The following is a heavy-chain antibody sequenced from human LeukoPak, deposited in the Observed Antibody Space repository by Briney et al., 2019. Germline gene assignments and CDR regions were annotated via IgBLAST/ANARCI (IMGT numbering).Heavy chain of an antibody. CDR1: GFSSSDYT. D-gene: IGHD1-26*01. CDR2: MKSRISGGTP. Sequence: GGSLRLSCAASGFSSSDYTMNWVRQSPGKGLEWVGRMKSRISGGTPDYAAPVMGRFTISRDDSKNSLYLQMDSLKDEDGGVYYFTWDFVWGQGTMVTVSS. J-gene: IGHJ3*01. CDR3: TWDFV. V-gene: IGHV3-15*05.